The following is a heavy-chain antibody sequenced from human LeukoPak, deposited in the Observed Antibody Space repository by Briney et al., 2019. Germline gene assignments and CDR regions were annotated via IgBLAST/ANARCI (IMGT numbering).Heavy chain of an antibody. Sequence: AGGSLRLSCAASGFTFSSYAMSWVRQAPGKGLEWVSAISGSGGSTYYADSVKGRFTISRDNSKDTLFLHMDSLRVDNTAIYYCARQSLGASGLDHWGQGVLVTVSS. CDR2: ISGSGGST. J-gene: IGHJ4*02. CDR3: ARQSLGASGLDH. CDR1: GFTFSSYA. V-gene: IGHV3-23*01. D-gene: IGHD1-26*01.